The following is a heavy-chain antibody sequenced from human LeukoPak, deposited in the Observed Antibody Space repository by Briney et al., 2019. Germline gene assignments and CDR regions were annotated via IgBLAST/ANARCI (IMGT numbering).Heavy chain of an antibody. J-gene: IGHJ4*02. CDR2: IYSGGST. CDR3: ARMGYYYSIPTFFDY. CDR1: GFTVSSNY. V-gene: IGHV3-66*02. D-gene: IGHD3-22*01. Sequence: PGGSLRLSCAASGFTVSSNYMSWVRQAPGKGLEWVSVIYSGGSTYYADSVKGRFTISRDNSKNTLYLQMNGLRAEDTAVYYCARMGYYYSIPTFFDYWGQGTLVTVSS.